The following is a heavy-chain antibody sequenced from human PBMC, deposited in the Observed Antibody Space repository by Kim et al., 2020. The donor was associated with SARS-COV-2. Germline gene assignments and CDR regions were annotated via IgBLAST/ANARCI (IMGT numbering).Heavy chain of an antibody. J-gene: IGHJ5*02. CDR2: INPASGVP. Sequence: ASVKVSCKASGYTLTDYFIHWVRRAPGQGLEWMGWINPASGVPYYAQKFQGRVTMTTNTSINTAYMELSSLRSDDTAMYYCARSKRLAPWGQGSLVTVSS. CDR1: GYTLTDYF. V-gene: IGHV1-2*02. CDR3: ARSKRLAP.